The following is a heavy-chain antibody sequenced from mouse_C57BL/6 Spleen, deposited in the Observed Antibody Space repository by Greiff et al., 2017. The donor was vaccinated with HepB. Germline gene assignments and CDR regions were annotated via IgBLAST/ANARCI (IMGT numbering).Heavy chain of an antibody. V-gene: IGHV1-82*01. CDR3: ARRRAQAEDYFDY. CDR2: IYPGDGDT. D-gene: IGHD3-2*02. J-gene: IGHJ2*01. CDR1: GYAFSSSW. Sequence: QVQLQQSGPELVKPGASVKISCKASGYAFSSSWMNWVKQRPGKGLEWIGRIYPGDGDTNYNGKFKGKATLTADKSSSKAYMQLSSLTSEDSAVYFCARRRAQAEDYFDYWGQGTTLTVSS.